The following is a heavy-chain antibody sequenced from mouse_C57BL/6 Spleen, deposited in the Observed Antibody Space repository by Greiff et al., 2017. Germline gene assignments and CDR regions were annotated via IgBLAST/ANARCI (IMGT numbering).Heavy chain of an antibody. J-gene: IGHJ1*03. Sequence: VQLQQSGAELVKPGASVKLSCKASGYTFTSYWMHWVKQRPGQGLEWIGMIHPNSGSTNYNEKFKSKDTLTVDKSSSTAYMQLSSLSSEDSAVYSWAREGNDFYWDFDVWGTGTTVTVSS. CDR3: AREGNDFYWDFDV. V-gene: IGHV1-64*01. CDR2: IHPNSGST. CDR1: GYTFTSYW. D-gene: IGHD2-2*01.